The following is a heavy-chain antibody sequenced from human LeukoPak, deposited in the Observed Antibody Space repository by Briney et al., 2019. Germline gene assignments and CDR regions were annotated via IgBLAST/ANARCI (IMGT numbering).Heavy chain of an antibody. CDR3: ARGASRHGHLFDY. CDR1: GFTFSSYD. J-gene: IGHJ4*02. V-gene: IGHV3-48*02. D-gene: IGHD6-25*01. Sequence: PGGSLRLSCAASGFTFSSYDMNWVRQAPGQGLEWISYISSSTISYADSVKGRFTVSRDNAKNSLYLQMNSLRDEDAAVYFCARGASRHGHLFDYRGQGTLVTVSS. CDR2: ISSSTI.